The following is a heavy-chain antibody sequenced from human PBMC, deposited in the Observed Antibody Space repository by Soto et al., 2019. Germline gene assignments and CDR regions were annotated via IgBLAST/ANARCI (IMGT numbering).Heavy chain of an antibody. Sequence: QVPLVQSGAEVKKPGSSVKVSCEASGGTSTIYTITWVRQAPGQGLAWMGRIVPLLGITNYARNFQGRVTIIADKSSSTAYMELSSLRCEATAVYYCATEKYVAGRVGVYSWGQGPQVTVSS. D-gene: IGHD1-26*01. CDR1: GGTSTIYT. V-gene: IGHV1-69*08. CDR3: ATEKYVAGRVGVYS. J-gene: IGHJ4*02. CDR2: IVPLLGIT.